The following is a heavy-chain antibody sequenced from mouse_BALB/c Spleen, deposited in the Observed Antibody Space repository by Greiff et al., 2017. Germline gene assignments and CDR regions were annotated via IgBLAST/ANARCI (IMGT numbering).Heavy chain of an antibody. CDR3: AREGLRRAYFDY. V-gene: IGHV2-9*02. D-gene: IGHD3-1*01. J-gene: IGHJ2*01. CDR1: GFSLTSYG. Sequence: VQVVESGPGLVAPSQSLSITCTVSGFSLTSYGVHWVRQPPGKGLEWLGVIWAGGSTNYNSALMSRLSISKDNSKSQVFLKMNSLQTDDTAMYYCAREGLRRAYFDYWGQGTTLTVSS. CDR2: IWAGGST.